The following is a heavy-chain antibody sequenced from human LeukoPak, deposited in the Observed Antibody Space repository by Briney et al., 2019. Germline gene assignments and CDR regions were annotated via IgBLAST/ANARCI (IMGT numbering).Heavy chain of an antibody. V-gene: IGHV3-43*02. D-gene: IGHD3-22*01. CDR1: GFTFDDYA. CDR2: ISGDGGST. Sequence: GSLRLSCAASGFTFDDYAMHWVRQAPGKGLEWVSLISGDGGSTYCADSVKGRFTIPRDNSKNSLYLQMNSLRTEDTALYYCAKDWDSSGYPDYWGQGTLVTVSS. J-gene: IGHJ4*02. CDR3: AKDWDSSGYPDY.